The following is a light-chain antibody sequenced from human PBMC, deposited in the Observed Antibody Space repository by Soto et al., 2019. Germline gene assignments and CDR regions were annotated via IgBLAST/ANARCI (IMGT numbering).Light chain of an antibody. CDR1: SSDVGTYRL. Sequence: QSVLTQPASVSGSPGQSITISCTGTSSDVGTYRLVSWYQQHPGEAPKLMIYEVSKRPSGLSNRFSGSKSGNTASLTISGLQAEDEGDYYCCSYAGSGTLVFGGRTKLTVL. CDR2: EVS. CDR3: CSYAGSGTLV. J-gene: IGLJ3*02. V-gene: IGLV2-23*02.